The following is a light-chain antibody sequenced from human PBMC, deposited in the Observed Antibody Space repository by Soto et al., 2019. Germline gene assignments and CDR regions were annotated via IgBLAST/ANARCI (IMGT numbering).Light chain of an antibody. CDR2: GAS. Sequence: EIELTPSPGTLSLSPWERATISCLASQSVSSSYLAWYQQKPGQAPRLLIYGASSRATGIPDRFSGSGSGTDFTLTISRVEPEDFAVYYCQQYGRSPWTFGQGTKVDIK. CDR3: QQYGRSPWT. J-gene: IGKJ1*01. V-gene: IGKV3-20*01. CDR1: QSVSSSY.